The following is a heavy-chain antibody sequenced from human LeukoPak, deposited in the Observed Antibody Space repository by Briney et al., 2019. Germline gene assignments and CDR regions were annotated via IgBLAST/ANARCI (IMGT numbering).Heavy chain of an antibody. J-gene: IGHJ4*02. V-gene: IGHV4-59*12. CDR3: ARTDGDRGVIDYFDY. CDR2: ISDIGSI. D-gene: IGHD3-10*01. CDR1: GGSISSYY. Sequence: SETLSVTCTVSGGSISSYYWSWIRQPPGKGLEWIAYISDIGSINYNPSLKSRVTISLDTSKNQFSLKLSSVTAADTAVYYCARTDGDRGVIDYFDYWGQGTLVTVSS.